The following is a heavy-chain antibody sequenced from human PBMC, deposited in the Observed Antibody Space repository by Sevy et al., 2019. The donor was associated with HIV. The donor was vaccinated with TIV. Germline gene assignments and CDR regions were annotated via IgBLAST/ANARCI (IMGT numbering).Heavy chain of an antibody. Sequence: GGSLRLSCAASGFTFSSYAMHWVRQAPGKGLEWVAVISYDGSNKYYADSVKGRFTISRDNSKNTLYLQMNSLRAEDTAVYYCARAVRRLPLGYYGMDVCGQGTTVTVSS. CDR1: GFTFSSYA. CDR3: ARAVRRLPLGYYGMDV. J-gene: IGHJ6*02. D-gene: IGHD5-12*01. CDR2: ISYDGSNK. V-gene: IGHV3-30*04.